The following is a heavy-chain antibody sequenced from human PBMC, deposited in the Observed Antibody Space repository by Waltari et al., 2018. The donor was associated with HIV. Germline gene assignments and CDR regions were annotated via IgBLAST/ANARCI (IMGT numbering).Heavy chain of an antibody. D-gene: IGHD1-26*01. J-gene: IGHJ2*01. V-gene: IGHV4-39*01. CDR2: IYYTGRA. Sequence: QLQLQESGPGLVKPSETLSLTCTVSGGSVSSSSYFWGWIRQPPGKGLEWIGEIYYTGRAYYNPSCKSRVTISVDTSKNRFSLKVTSVTAADTAVYYCARHALRVGAAYWNFDLWGRGTLVTVSS. CDR3: ARHALRVGAAYWNFDL. CDR1: GGSVSSSSYF.